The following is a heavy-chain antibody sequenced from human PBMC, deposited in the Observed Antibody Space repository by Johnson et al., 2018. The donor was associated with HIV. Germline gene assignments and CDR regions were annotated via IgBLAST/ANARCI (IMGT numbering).Heavy chain of an antibody. CDR1: GLSFSDYD. D-gene: IGHD3-10*01. Sequence: MMLVESGGGLVQPGGSLRLSCAASGLSFSDYDIHWVRQLTGKSLEWVSAIGTAGDTFYPGSVKGRFTISRENPKNSLYLQMNSLRVEDTAGYYCASSYSESDAFDIWGQGTMVTVSS. CDR3: ASSYSESDAFDI. J-gene: IGHJ3*02. V-gene: IGHV3-13*01. CDR2: IGTAGDT.